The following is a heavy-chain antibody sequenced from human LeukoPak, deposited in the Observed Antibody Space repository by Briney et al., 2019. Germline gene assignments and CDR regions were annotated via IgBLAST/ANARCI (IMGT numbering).Heavy chain of an antibody. V-gene: IGHV1-2*02. D-gene: IGHD2-15*01. J-gene: IGHJ4*02. CDR1: GFPFSDSY. Sequence: ASVKVSCKASGFPFSDSYIHWVRQAPGQGLEWMGYINPRSGGTSSPQKFKGRVTLTADTINTAYMVLSSLISDDTAIYYCVREGSGLLTKNFDYGGQGTLVTVSS. CDR2: INPRSGGT. CDR3: VREGSGLLTKNFDY.